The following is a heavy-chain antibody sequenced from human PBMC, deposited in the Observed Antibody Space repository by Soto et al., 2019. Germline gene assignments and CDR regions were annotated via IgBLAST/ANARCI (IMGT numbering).Heavy chain of an antibody. V-gene: IGHV1-69*19. CDR2: ISPMFGAA. CDR1: GSTFNTYA. J-gene: IGHJ4*02. CDR3: AREVQVHTPAFVY. D-gene: IGHD3-10*01. Sequence: QVQLVQSGAEMKKPGSSVKVSCQSSGSTFNTYAMNWVRQAPGQGPERMGDISPMFGAANYAPKFQGRVTITADESTGTSYMQLSSLTSEDTALYFCAREVQVHTPAFVYWGQGTLVTVSS.